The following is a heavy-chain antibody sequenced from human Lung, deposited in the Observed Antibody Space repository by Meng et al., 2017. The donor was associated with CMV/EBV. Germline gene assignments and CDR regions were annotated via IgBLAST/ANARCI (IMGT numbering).Heavy chain of an antibody. CDR2: SSSYNDNT. Sequence: ASXXVSXKASGYTXTNYGISWVRQAPGQGLEWMGWSSSYNDNTDYTQKFQGRVTMTTDKSTNTDYMELKSLRSDDTAGYYCGRALYYDLWKCYFSVPLDPWXQGTLVTVSS. CDR3: GRALYYDLWKCYFSVPLDP. CDR1: GYTXTNYG. V-gene: IGHV1-18*01. D-gene: IGHD3-3*01. J-gene: IGHJ5*02.